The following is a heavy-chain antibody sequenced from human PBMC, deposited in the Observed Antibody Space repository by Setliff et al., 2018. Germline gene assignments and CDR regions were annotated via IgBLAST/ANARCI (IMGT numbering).Heavy chain of an antibody. Sequence: SETLSLTCTVSGGSISSGNYYWSWIRQPAGKGLEWIGHIQTSGTTNYNPSLKSRVTISVDTSKNQFSLKLSAVTAADTALYYCARESRFGYSGYDCAFDYWGQGRLVTVSS. CDR2: IQTSGTT. CDR3: ARESRFGYSGYDCAFDY. CDR1: GGSISSGNYY. J-gene: IGHJ4*02. V-gene: IGHV4-61*09. D-gene: IGHD5-12*01.